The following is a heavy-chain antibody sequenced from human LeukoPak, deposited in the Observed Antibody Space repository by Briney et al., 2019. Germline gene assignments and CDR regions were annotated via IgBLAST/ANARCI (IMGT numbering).Heavy chain of an antibody. CDR3: ARSDSAAAVACADY. V-gene: IGHV1-18*01. CDR1: GYTFTSYG. J-gene: IGHJ4*02. Sequence: ASVKVSCKASGYTFTSYGISWVRQAPGQGLEWMRWISAYNGNTNYAQKLQGRVTMTTDTSTSTAYMELRSLRSDDTAVYYCARSDSAAAVACADYWGQGTLVTVSS. D-gene: IGHD6-13*01. CDR2: ISAYNGNT.